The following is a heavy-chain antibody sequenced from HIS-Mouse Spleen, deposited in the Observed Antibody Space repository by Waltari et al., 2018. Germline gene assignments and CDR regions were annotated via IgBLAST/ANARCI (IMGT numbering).Heavy chain of an antibody. D-gene: IGHD6-13*01. CDR2: IYYSGRT. Sequence: QLQLQESGPGLVKPSETLSLTCTVSGGSISSSSYYWGWIRQPPGKGLEWIGGIYYSGRTYYNPSLKSRVTMSVDTSKNQCSLKLSSVTAADTAVYYCAREIPYSSSWYDWYFDLWGRGTLVTVSS. CDR1: GGSISSSSYY. V-gene: IGHV4-39*07. CDR3: AREIPYSSSWYDWYFDL. J-gene: IGHJ2*01.